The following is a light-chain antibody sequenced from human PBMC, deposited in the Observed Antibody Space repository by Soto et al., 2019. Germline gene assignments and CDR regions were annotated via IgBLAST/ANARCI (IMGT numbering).Light chain of an antibody. CDR2: RNN. CDR1: SSNIGSNY. CDR3: AAWDDSLSGSYV. J-gene: IGLJ1*01. Sequence: VRNHGPAGCRDREQSVTAVCCGSSSNIGSNYVYWYQQLPGTAPKLLIYRNNQRPSGVPDRFSGSKSGTSASLAISGLRSEDEADYYCAAWDDSLSGSYVFGTGT. V-gene: IGLV1-47*01.